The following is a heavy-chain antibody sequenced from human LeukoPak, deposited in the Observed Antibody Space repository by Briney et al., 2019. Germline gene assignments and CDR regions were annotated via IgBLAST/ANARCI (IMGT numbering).Heavy chain of an antibody. J-gene: IGHJ4*02. V-gene: IGHV3-23*01. CDR3: ARAITMIVVVTGFDY. CDR2: ISGSGGST. D-gene: IGHD3-22*01. CDR1: GFTFSSYA. Sequence: PGGSLRLSCAASGFTFSSYAMSWVRQAPGKGLEWVSAISGSGGSTYYADSVEGRFTISRDNSKNTLYLQMNSLRAEDTAVYYCARAITMIVVVTGFDYWGQGTLVTVSS.